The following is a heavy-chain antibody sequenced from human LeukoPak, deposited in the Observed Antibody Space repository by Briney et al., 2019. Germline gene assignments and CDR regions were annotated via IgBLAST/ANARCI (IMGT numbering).Heavy chain of an antibody. CDR2: IYPGDSDT. D-gene: IGHD2-2*01. CDR1: GYSFTSYW. CDR3: ATPGYCSSTSCHPFDY. J-gene: IGHJ4*02. V-gene: IGHV5-51*01. Sequence: GESLKISCKGSGYSFTSYWIGWVRQMPGKGLEWMGIIYPGDSDTRYSPSFQGQVTISADKSISTAYLQWSSLKASDTAMYYCATPGYCSSTSCHPFDYWGQGTLVTVSS.